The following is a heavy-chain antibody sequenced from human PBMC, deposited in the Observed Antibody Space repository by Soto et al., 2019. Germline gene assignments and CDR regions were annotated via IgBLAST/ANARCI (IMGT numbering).Heavy chain of an antibody. CDR1: GFIFSKYG. CDR3: AKDLGSGKPYYYYAMDV. J-gene: IGHJ6*02. CDR2: ISYDGSNK. Sequence: QVQLVESGGGVVQPGTSLRLSCAASGFIFSKYGMHWVRQAPGKGLEWVAVISYDGSNKYYAESVKGRFIISRDKSENTLYLQMNSLRAEDTALYYCAKDLGSGKPYYYYAMDVWGQVTTVTVSS. D-gene: IGHD3-10*01. V-gene: IGHV3-30*18.